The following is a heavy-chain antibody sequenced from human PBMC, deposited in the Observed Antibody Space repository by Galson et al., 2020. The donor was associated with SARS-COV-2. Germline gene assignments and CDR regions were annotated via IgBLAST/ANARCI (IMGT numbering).Heavy chain of an antibody. V-gene: IGHV3-33*06. CDR2: IWYDGSNK. CDR1: GFTFSSYG. J-gene: IGHJ4*02. Sequence: QLGESLKISCAASGFTFSSYGMHWVRQAPGKGLEWVAVIWYDGSNKYYADSVKGRFTISRDNSKNTLYLQMNSLRAEDTAVYYCAKEYYYDSSGYYYPPTFDYWGQGTLVTVSS. D-gene: IGHD3-22*01. CDR3: AKEYYYDSSGYYYPPTFDY.